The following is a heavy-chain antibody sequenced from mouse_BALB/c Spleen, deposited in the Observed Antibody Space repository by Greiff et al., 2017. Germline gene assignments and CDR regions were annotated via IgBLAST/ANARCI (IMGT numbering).Heavy chain of an antibody. D-gene: IGHD1-1*01. CDR1: GFSLTSYG. V-gene: IGHV2-4*02. CDR3: ARNYYGSSPWFAY. J-gene: IGHJ3*01. Sequence: QVQLKQSGPGLVQPSQSLSITCTVSGFSLTSYGVHWVRQPPGKGLEWLGMIWGGGSTDYNSALKSRLSISKDNSKSQVFLKMNSLQTDDTAMYYCARNYYGSSPWFAYWGQGTLVTVSA. CDR2: IWGGGST.